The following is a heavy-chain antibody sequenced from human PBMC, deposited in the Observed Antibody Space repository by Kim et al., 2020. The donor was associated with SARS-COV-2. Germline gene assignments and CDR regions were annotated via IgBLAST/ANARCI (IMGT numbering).Heavy chain of an antibody. CDR1: GFTFSSYS. Sequence: GGSLRLSCAVTGFTFSSYSMNWVRQAPGKGLEWVSYISSSSSTIYYADSVKGRFTISRDNAKNSLYLQMNSLRDEDTAVYYCARDKANYYDSRALRYWGQGTLVTVSS. V-gene: IGHV3-48*02. D-gene: IGHD3-22*01. CDR3: ARDKANYYDSRALRY. CDR2: ISSSSSTI. J-gene: IGHJ4*02.